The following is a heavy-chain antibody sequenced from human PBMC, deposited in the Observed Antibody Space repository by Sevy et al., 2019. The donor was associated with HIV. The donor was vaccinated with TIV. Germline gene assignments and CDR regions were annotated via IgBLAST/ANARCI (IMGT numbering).Heavy chain of an antibody. V-gene: IGHV3-49*03. CDR1: GFTFGDYA. D-gene: IGHD4-4*01. CDR2: IRSKAYGGTT. J-gene: IGHJ4*02. CDR3: TRDRGRLQGYYFDY. Sequence: GGSLRLSCTASGFTFGDYAMSWFRQAPGKGLEWVGFIRSKAYGGTTEYAASVKGRFTISRDDSKSIAYLQMNSLKTEDTAAYYCTRDRGRLQGYYFDYWGQGTLVTVSS.